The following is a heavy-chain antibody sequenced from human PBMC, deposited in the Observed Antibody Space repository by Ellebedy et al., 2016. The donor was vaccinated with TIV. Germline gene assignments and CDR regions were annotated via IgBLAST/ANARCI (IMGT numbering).Heavy chain of an antibody. V-gene: IGHV1-18*01. CDR1: GGTLSTSA. CDR2: VSAQNGHT. Sequence: AASVQVSCKASGGTLSTSAISWARHPPGQGLEGMGWVSAQNGHTNFAQKFQGRVLMTTDTSTNTAYMDLRSLRSDDTAIYYCARAVIEQWLVFDYWGQGTLVTVSS. CDR3: ARAVIEQWLVFDY. D-gene: IGHD6-19*01. J-gene: IGHJ4*02.